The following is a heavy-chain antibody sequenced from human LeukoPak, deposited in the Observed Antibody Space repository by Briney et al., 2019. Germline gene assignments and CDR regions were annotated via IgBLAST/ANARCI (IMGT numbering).Heavy chain of an antibody. CDR2: IYSGGST. CDR1: GFTVGSNT. CDR3: ARGGSYFDISGYYFY. D-gene: IGHD3-22*01. V-gene: IGHV3-66*01. Sequence: GGSLRLSCAASGFTVGSNTMSWVRQAPGKGLEWVSIIYSGGSTSYADSVKGRFTISRDNSKNTLYLQMNGLRTEDTAVYYCARGGSYFDISGYYFYWGQGTLVTVSS. J-gene: IGHJ4*02.